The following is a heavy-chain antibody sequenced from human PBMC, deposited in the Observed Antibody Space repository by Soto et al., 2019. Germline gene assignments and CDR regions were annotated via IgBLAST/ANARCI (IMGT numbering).Heavy chain of an antibody. CDR1: GYSFTRYW. D-gene: IGHD3-3*01. V-gene: IGHV5-10-1*01. CDR2: IDPSDSYT. CDR3: ARSAITIFGVVIIAWDYYYYGMDV. J-gene: IGHJ6*02. Sequence: PGESLTISGTSSGYSFTRYWISWVRQMPGKGLEWMGRIDPSDSYTNYSPSSQGHVTISADKSISTAYLQWSSLKASDTAMYYCARSAITIFGVVIIAWDYYYYGMDVWGQGTTVTVSS.